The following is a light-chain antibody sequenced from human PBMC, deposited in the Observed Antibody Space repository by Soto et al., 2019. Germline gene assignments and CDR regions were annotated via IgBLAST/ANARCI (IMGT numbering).Light chain of an antibody. Sequence: EIVMTQSPATLSVSPGETATLSCRASQSVSYNLAWYQQKPGQGPRLLIYGAFTRATGIPARFRGSGSGTEFTLTISSLQSEDFAVYYCQQYKNWPPLTFGGGTNVEIK. V-gene: IGKV3-15*01. J-gene: IGKJ4*01. CDR2: GAF. CDR3: QQYKNWPPLT. CDR1: QSVSYN.